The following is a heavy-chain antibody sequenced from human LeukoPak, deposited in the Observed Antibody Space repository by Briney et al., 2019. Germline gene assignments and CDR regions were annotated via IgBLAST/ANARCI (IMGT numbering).Heavy chain of an antibody. Sequence: ASVKVSCEASGYTFTGYYMHWVRQAPGQGLEWMGWINPNSGGTNYAQKFQGRVTMTRDTSISTAYMELRSLRSDDTAVYYCARESVAGIKFWEYYFDYWGQGTLVTVSS. CDR1: GYTFTGYY. CDR3: ARESVAGIKFWEYYFDY. V-gene: IGHV1-2*02. CDR2: INPNSGGT. D-gene: IGHD6-19*01. J-gene: IGHJ4*02.